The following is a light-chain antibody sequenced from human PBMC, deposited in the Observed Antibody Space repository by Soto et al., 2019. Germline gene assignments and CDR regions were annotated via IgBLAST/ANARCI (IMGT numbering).Light chain of an antibody. CDR2: GNT. J-gene: IGLJ3*02. V-gene: IGLV1-40*01. CDR3: QSYDSSLSGPVV. CDR1: RSNIGAAYD. Sequence: QSVLTQPPSVSGAPGQRVTISCTGSRSNIGAAYDVHWYQQLPGTAPRLLIYGNTNRPFGVPDRFSGSKSRTSASLAITGLQAEDEGDYWCQSYDSSLSGPVVFGGGTQLTVL.